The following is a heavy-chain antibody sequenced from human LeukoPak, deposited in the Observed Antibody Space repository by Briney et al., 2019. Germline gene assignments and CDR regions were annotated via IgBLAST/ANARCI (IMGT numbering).Heavy chain of an antibody. CDR3: ARETELLWFGKKYYYYYMDV. CDR1: GVSISSHY. D-gene: IGHD3-10*01. J-gene: IGHJ6*03. V-gene: IGHV4-59*11. CDR2: IYYSGST. Sequence: SETLSLTCTVSGVSISSHYWSWIRQPPGKGLEWIGYIYYSGSTNYNPSLKSRVTISVDTSKNQFSLKLSSVTAADTAVYYCARETELLWFGKKYYYYYMDVWGKGTTVTVSS.